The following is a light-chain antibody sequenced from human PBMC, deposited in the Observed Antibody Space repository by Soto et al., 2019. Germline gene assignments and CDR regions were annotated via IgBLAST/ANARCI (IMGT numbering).Light chain of an antibody. V-gene: IGKV1-5*01. J-gene: IGKJ1*01. CDR1: QSISSW. Sequence: DIQLTQSPSTLSASVGDSVTLTCLASQSISSWLAWYQQKPGKAPKLLIYDASSLESGVPSRFSGSGSGTEFTLTISSLQPDDFATYYCQQYNDYSTFGQGTKVDI. CDR3: QQYNDYST. CDR2: DAS.